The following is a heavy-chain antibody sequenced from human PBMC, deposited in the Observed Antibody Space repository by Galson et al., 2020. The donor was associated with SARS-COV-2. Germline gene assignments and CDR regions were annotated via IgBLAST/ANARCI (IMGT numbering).Heavy chain of an antibody. D-gene: IGHD2-21*02. CDR3: ARDVSGGDSDI. CDR1: GFTFTNYA. V-gene: IGHV3-30*04. Sequence: QLGESLKISCAASGFTFTNYAIHWVRQAPGKGLEWVAYISHDGRIEVYADSVKGRFTISRDNSENMLFLQMDSLRADDTAVYYCARDVSGGDSDIWGQGTMVTVSS. CDR2: ISHDGRIE. J-gene: IGHJ3*02.